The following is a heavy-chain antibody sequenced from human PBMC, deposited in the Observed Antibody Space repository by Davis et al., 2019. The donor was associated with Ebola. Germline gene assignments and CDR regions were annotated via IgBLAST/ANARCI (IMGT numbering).Heavy chain of an antibody. CDR1: GGSISSGGYY. D-gene: IGHD2-21*02. V-gene: IGHV4-61*08. J-gene: IGHJ5*02. Sequence: SETLSLTCSVSGGSISSGGYYWSWIRQHPGKGLEYIGYVYYSGRTYYNPSLMRRVTILVDTSKNQFSLKLTSVTAADTAVYYCARDHCGGGCFSGNWFDPWGQGTLVTVSS. CDR3: ARDHCGGGCFSGNWFDP. CDR2: VYYSGRT.